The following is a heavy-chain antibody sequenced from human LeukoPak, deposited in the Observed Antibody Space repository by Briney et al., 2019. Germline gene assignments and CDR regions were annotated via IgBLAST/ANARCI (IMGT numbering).Heavy chain of an antibody. CDR2: IYYSGSN. Sequence: SETLSLTCTVSGGSISSYYWSWIRQPPGKGLEGIGYIYYSGSNNYNPSLTSRGTISVDTSKNQFSLKLSSVTAADTAVYYCAGREVVTAIRDAFDIWGQGTMVTVSS. CDR1: GGSISSYY. V-gene: IGHV4-59*01. J-gene: IGHJ3*02. D-gene: IGHD2-21*02. CDR3: AGREVVTAIRDAFDI.